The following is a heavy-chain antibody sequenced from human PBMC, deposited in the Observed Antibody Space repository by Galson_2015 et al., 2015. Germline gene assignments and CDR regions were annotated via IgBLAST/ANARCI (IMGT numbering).Heavy chain of an antibody. Sequence: SLRLSCAASGFTFSSYGMHWVRQAPGKGLEWVAVIWYDGSNKYYADSVKGRFTISRDNSKNTLYLQMNSLRAEDTAVYYCAREHRHIVVVTATPDYWGQGTLVTVSS. CDR2: IWYDGSNK. J-gene: IGHJ4*02. CDR1: GFTFSSYG. V-gene: IGHV3-33*01. D-gene: IGHD2-21*02. CDR3: AREHRHIVVVTATPDY.